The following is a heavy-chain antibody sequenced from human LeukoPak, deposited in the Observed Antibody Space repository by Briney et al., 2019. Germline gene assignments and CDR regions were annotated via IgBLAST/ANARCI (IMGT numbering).Heavy chain of an antibody. CDR3: ARDRDWAFDY. J-gene: IGHJ4*02. D-gene: IGHD2-21*01. Sequence: GGSLRLSCAASGFTFSSYEMNWVRQAPGKGLEWVSYISISVSTIYYADSVKGRFTISRDNSKNTLSLQMNSLRTEDTAVYYCARDRDWAFDYWGQGILVTVSS. CDR2: ISISVSTI. V-gene: IGHV3-48*03. CDR1: GFTFSSYE.